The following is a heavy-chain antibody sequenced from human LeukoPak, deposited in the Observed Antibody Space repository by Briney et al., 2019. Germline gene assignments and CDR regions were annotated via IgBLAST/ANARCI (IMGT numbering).Heavy chain of an antibody. D-gene: IGHD2-2*01. CDR1: GYTFTGYY. J-gene: IGHJ3*02. Sequence: GASVKVSCKASGYTFTGYYMHWVRQAPGQGLEWMGRINPNSGDTNYAQKFQGRVTMTRDTSISTAYIELSRLRSDDTAVYYCARDPIKYQLLLLPFDIWGQGAMVTVSS. CDR2: INPNSGDT. CDR3: ARDPIKYQLLLLPFDI. V-gene: IGHV1-2*06.